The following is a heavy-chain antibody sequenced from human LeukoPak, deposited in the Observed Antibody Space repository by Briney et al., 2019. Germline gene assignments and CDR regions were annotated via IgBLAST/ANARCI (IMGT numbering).Heavy chain of an antibody. CDR2: IHTSGT. V-gene: IGHV4-4*07. Sequence: SETLSLTCTVSGVSISNYYWSWIRQPAGKGLEWIGRIHTSGTSYNPSLRSRVTVSADKSKNQFSLKLSSVTAADTAVYYCARTTEGGYTYGYFYYYYMDVWGKGTTVTISS. J-gene: IGHJ6*03. CDR3: ARTTEGGYTYGYFYYYYMDV. CDR1: GVSISNYY. D-gene: IGHD5-18*01.